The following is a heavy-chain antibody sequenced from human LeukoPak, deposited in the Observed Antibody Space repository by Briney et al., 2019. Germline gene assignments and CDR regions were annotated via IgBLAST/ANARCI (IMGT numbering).Heavy chain of an antibody. CDR2: IWYDGSNK. J-gene: IGHJ4*02. D-gene: IGHD2-2*01. V-gene: IGHV3-33*01. CDR1: GFTFSSYG. Sequence: GGSLRLSCAASGFTFSSYGMHWARQAPGKGLEWVAVIWYDGSNKYYADSVKGRFTISRDNSKNTLYLQMNSLRPEDTALYYCARESYCTRTSCYRAFDYWGQGTPVTVSS. CDR3: ARESYCTRTSCYRAFDY.